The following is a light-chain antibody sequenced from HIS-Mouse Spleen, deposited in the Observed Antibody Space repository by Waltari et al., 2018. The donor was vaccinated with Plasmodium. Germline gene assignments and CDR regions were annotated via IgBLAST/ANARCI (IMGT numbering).Light chain of an antibody. CDR3: QVWDSSSDHVV. CDR1: EIGSKR. J-gene: IGLJ2*01. Sequence: SYVLTQPPSVSVAPGQTARITCGGDEIGSKRVQWYQQKPGQAPVLVVYEDSDRPSGIPERFSRSNSGNTATLTISRVEAGDEADYYCQVWDSSSDHVVFGGGTKLTVL. CDR2: EDS. V-gene: IGLV3-21*02.